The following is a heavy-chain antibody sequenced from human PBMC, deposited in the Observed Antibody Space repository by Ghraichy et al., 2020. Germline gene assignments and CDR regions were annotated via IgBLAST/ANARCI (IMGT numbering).Heavy chain of an antibody. J-gene: IGHJ6*03. CDR1: GGSFSGYY. D-gene: IGHD5-24*01. V-gene: IGHV4-34*01. Sequence: SETLSPTCAVYGGSFSGYYWSWIRQPPGKGLEWIGEINHSGSTNYNPSLKSRVTISVDTSKNQFSLKLSSVTAADTAVYYCARGRRPDQYYYYYYYMDVWGKGTTVTVSS. CDR3: ARGRRPDQYYYYYYYMDV. CDR2: INHSGST.